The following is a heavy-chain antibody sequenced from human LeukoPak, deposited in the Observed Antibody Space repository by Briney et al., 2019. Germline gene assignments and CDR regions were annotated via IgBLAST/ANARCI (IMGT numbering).Heavy chain of an antibody. Sequence: PGGSLRLSCAASGFTFSSYVMHWVRQAPGKALEWVALMSHDGRTTNYPDSVKGLFTIYRDDSKNTLYLQLNSLRAEDTAVYYCAREGHSSGRAAAFDYWGQGTLVTVS. CDR1: GFTFSSYV. V-gene: IGHV3-30*03. CDR2: MSHDGRTT. J-gene: IGHJ4*02. CDR3: AREGHSSGRAAAFDY. D-gene: IGHD3-22*01.